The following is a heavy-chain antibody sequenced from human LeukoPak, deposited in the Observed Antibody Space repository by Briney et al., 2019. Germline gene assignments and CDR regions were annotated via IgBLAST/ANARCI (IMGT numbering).Heavy chain of an antibody. CDR2: ISYDGSNK. V-gene: IGHV3-30*18. D-gene: IGHD3-3*01. J-gene: IGHJ4*02. CDR3: AKDGGPHDFWSGYYLFDY. CDR1: GFTFSSYS. Sequence: GGSLRLSCAASGFTFSSYSMNWVRQAPGKGLEWVAVISYDGSNKYYADSVKGRFTISRDNSKNTLYLQMNSLRAEDTAVYYCAKDGGPHDFWSGYYLFDYWGQGTLVTVSS.